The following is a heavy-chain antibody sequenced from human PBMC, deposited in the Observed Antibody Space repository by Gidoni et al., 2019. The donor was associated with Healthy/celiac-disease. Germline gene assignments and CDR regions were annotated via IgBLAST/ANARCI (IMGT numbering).Heavy chain of an antibody. Sequence: EVQLLASGGGLVQPGGSLRLSCAASGFTFSSYAMLWVRQAPGKGLEWVSAISGSGGSTYYADSVKGRFTISRDNSKNTLYLQMNSLRAEDTAVYYCAKTRSRGVTMIVVVNNYFDYWGQGTLVTVSS. D-gene: IGHD3-22*01. J-gene: IGHJ4*02. CDR3: AKTRSRGVTMIVVVNNYFDY. CDR1: GFTFSSYA. V-gene: IGHV3-23*01. CDR2: ISGSGGST.